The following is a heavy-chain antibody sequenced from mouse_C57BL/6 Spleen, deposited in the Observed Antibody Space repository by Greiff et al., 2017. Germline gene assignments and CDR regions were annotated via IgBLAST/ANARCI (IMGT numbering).Heavy chain of an antibody. Sequence: QVQLKQSGPGLVQPSQSLSITCTVSGFSLTSYGVHWVRQSPGKGLEWLGVIWSGGSTDYNAAFISRLSISKDNSKSQVFFKMNSLQADDTAIYYCASPYYSNYVWFAYWGQGTLVTVSA. CDR3: ASPYYSNYVWFAY. CDR1: GFSLTSYG. V-gene: IGHV2-2*01. J-gene: IGHJ3*01. D-gene: IGHD2-5*01. CDR2: IWSGGST.